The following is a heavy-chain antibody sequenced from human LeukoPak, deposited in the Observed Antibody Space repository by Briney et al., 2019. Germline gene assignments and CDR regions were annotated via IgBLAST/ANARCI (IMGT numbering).Heavy chain of an antibody. J-gene: IGHJ6*03. CDR3: AKDGSMPWGYYVDV. CDR2: ISGSGGST. V-gene: IGHV3-23*01. D-gene: IGHD2/OR15-2a*01. CDR1: GFTFSSYG. Sequence: GGSLRLSCAASGFTFSSYGMSWVRQAPGKGLEWVSAISGSGGSTYYADSVKGRFTISRDNSKNTLYLEMNSLRAEDTAVYYCAKDGSMPWGYYVDVWGKGTTVTISS.